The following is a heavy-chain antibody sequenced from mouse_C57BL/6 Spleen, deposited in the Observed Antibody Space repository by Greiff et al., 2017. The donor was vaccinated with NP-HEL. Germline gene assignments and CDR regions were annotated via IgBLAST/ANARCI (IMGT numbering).Heavy chain of an antibody. CDR3: AGGVYYGNPDY. J-gene: IGHJ2*01. CDR2: INPGSGGT. Sequence: VQLQQSGAELVRPGTSVKVSCKASGYAFTNYLIEWVKQRPGQGLAWIGVINPGSGGTNYNEKFKGKATLTADKSSSTAYMQLSSLTSEDSAVYFCAGGVYYGNPDYWGQGTTLTVSS. D-gene: IGHD2-1*01. CDR1: GYAFTNYL. V-gene: IGHV1-54*01.